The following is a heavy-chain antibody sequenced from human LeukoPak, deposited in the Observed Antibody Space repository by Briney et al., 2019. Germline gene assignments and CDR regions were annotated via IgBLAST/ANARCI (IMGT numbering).Heavy chain of an antibody. J-gene: IGHJ6*02. CDR2: MNPNSGNT. V-gene: IGHV1-8*01. CDR1: GYTFTSYD. Sequence: ASVKVSCKASGYTFTSYDINWVRQATGQGLEWMGWMNPNSGNTGYAQKFQGRVTMTRNTSISTAYMELSSLRSEDTAVYYCARGERYSSSWFPYYYYGMDVWGQGTTATVSS. D-gene: IGHD6-13*01. CDR3: ARGERYSSSWFPYYYYGMDV.